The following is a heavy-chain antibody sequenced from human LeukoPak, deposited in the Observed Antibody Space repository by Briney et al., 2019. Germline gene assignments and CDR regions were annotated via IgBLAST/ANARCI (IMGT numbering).Heavy chain of an antibody. CDR2: IYTSESI. J-gene: IGHJ6*02. CDR3: ARDDLGYTYHHGMDV. CDR1: GGSISGYY. D-gene: IGHD5-12*01. V-gene: IGHV4-4*07. Sequence: SETLSLTCTVSGGSISGYYWSWIRQPAGKGLEWIGRIYTSESINYNPTLKSRITMSVDTSKNQISLRLSSVTAADTAVYFCARDDLGYTYHHGMDVCG.